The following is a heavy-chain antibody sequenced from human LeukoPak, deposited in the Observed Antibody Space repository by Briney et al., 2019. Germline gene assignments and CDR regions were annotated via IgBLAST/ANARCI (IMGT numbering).Heavy chain of an antibody. CDR2: FYYSGST. V-gene: IGHV4-59*01. J-gene: IGHJ6*03. CDR1: GDSISSYY. Sequence: PSETLSLTCTVSGDSISSYYWSWIRQPPGKGLECIGYFYYSGSTNYNPSLKSRVTISVDTSKNQFSLKLSSVTTADTAVYYCAKVGGTVSGLYYMDVWGKGTTVTVSS. D-gene: IGHD1-26*01. CDR3: AKVGGTVSGLYYMDV.